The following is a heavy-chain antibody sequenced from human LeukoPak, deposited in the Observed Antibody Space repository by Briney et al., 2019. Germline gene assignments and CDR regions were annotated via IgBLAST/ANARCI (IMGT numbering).Heavy chain of an antibody. J-gene: IGHJ6*03. CDR1: GFTFSSYW. Sequence: GGSLRLSCAASGFTFSSYWMHWVRQAPGKGLVWVSRINSDGSSTSYADSVKGRFTISRDNAKNTLYLQMNSLRAEDTAVYYCARDRRGSSWFAGYYMDVWGKGTTVTVSS. CDR2: INSDGSST. V-gene: IGHV3-74*01. CDR3: ARDRRGSSWFAGYYMDV. D-gene: IGHD6-13*01.